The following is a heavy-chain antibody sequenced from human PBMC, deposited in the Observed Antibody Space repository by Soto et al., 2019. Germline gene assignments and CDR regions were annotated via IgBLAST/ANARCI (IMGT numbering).Heavy chain of an antibody. J-gene: IGHJ4*02. CDR1: GGSISGYY. D-gene: IGHD3-10*01. CDR3: ARHRGPAPVY. Sequence: SETLSLSCPVAGGSISGYYGTWIRPPPGKGLEWVGSLFYGGTTDYNPSLKSRLTMSLDTSKNHFSLKLRSVTAADTAVYYCARHRGPAPVYWGQGTLVTVSS. CDR2: LFYGGTT. V-gene: IGHV4-39*01.